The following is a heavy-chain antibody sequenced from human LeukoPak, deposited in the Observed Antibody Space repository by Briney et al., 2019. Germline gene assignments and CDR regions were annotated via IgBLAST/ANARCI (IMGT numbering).Heavy chain of an antibody. V-gene: IGHV4-39*07. Sequence: SETLSLTCTVSGVSISSSKYYWGWILQPPGKGLEWIGTISYSGSTYYNPSLKSRVTISVDTSKNQFSLKLSSVTAADTAVYYCATGYRSYRSYYFDYWGQGTLVTVSS. CDR1: GVSISSSKYY. J-gene: IGHJ4*02. D-gene: IGHD5-18*01. CDR3: ATGYRSYRSYYFDY. CDR2: ISYSGST.